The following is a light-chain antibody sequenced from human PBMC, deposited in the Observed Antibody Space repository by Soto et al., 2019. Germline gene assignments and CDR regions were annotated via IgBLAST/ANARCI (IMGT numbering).Light chain of an antibody. Sequence: EIVMTQSPATLSVSPGERATLSCRASQSVDSNLAWYQQKPGQPPRLLIYDASTRATGIPARIRGSGSGTEFTLTISSLQSEDFAVYYCQQYNNWRTFGQGTKVEIK. CDR3: QQYNNWRT. V-gene: IGKV3-15*01. CDR1: QSVDSN. CDR2: DAS. J-gene: IGKJ1*01.